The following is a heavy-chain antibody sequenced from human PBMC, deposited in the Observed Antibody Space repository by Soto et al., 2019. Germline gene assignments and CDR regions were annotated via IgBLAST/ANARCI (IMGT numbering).Heavy chain of an antibody. CDR2: LSFDGTNK. CDR3: AREMIPMIMGGMSAMDV. CDR1: KFTFASYV. Sequence: QVQLVESGGGVVQPERSQRLSCTASKFTFASYVMHWVPQAPGEGGEGGTLLSFDGTNKYYADSVKGRFTISRDNSKNTMYLQMNSLRPEDTAVYYCAREMIPMIMGGMSAMDVWGQGTTVTVS. D-gene: IGHD3-22*01. J-gene: IGHJ6*02. V-gene: IGHV3-30*04.